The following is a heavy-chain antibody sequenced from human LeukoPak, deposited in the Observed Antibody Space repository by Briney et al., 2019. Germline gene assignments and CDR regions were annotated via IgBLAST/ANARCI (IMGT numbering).Heavy chain of an antibody. V-gene: IGHV1-18*01. D-gene: IGHD3-22*01. CDR1: GYTFTNYA. Sequence: ASVKVSCKASGYTFTNYAMNWVRQAPGQGLEWMGWISAYNGNTNYAQKLQGRVTMTTDTSTSTAYMELRSLRSDDTAVYYCARVLEVVESFDYWGQGTLVTVSS. CDR3: ARVLEVVESFDY. CDR2: ISAYNGNT. J-gene: IGHJ4*02.